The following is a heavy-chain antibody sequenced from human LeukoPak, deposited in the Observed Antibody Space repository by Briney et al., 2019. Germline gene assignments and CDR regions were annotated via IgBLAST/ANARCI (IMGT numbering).Heavy chain of an antibody. V-gene: IGHV1-69*04. CDR2: IIPFFAIV. D-gene: IGHD3-22*01. Sequence: SVKVSCKASGCTFSSYTINWVRQAPGQGLEWMGRIIPFFAIVNHAQNFRGRVTITADKSTSTAYMELSSLRSEETAVYYCVRDSLTSGYYFYWGQGTLVTVSS. CDR1: GCTFSSYT. CDR3: VRDSLTSGYYFY. J-gene: IGHJ4*02.